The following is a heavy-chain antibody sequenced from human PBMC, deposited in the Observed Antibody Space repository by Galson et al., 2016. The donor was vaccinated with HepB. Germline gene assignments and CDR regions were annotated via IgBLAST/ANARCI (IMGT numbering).Heavy chain of an antibody. D-gene: IGHD2-2*01. V-gene: IGHV3-11*01. CDR1: GFIFNDYY. CDR3: ARGGRAQRYFQH. Sequence: SLRLSCATSGFIFNDYYMSWIRQAPGKGLEWVSSISSSGSSTYYADSVKGRFTISRDNAKNSLYLQMSSLRSEDTAVYYCARGGRAQRYFQHWGQGTLVTVSS. J-gene: IGHJ1*01. CDR2: ISSSGSST.